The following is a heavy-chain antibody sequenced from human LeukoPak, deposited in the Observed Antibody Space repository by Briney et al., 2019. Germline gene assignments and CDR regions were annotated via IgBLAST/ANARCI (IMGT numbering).Heavy chain of an antibody. D-gene: IGHD1-7*01. V-gene: IGHV4-4*07. CDR1: GGSISGYY. J-gene: IGHJ3*02. Sequence: PTETLSLTCSVSGGSISGYYWTWIRQPAGKGLEWIGRVYTSGSTHYNPSLKTRLTMSVDTSKNQFSLKLSSVTAADTAVYYCARLITGTTTAFDIWGQGTMVTVSS. CDR2: VYTSGST. CDR3: ARLITGTTTAFDI.